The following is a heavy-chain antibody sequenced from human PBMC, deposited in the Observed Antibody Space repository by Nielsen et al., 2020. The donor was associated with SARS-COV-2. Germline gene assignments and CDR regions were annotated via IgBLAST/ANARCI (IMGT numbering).Heavy chain of an antibody. D-gene: IGHD1-1*01. CDR2: IWFDGSKT. CDR1: GFTFSSLW. J-gene: IGHJ4*02. V-gene: IGHV3-33*01. CDR3: ARGGELELDY. Sequence: AQSLTLSCAVSGFTFSSLWRHWVRHVQGHGLGVEAVIWFDGSKTYYADSVKGRFTISRDDSKNTLYLEMNSLGGDDTAVYFCARGGELELDYWGQGTLVTVSS.